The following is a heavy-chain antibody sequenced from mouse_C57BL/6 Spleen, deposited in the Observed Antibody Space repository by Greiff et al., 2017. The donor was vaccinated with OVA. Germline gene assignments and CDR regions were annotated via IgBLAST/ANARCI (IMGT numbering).Heavy chain of an antibody. V-gene: IGHV1-53*01. CDR2: INPSNGGT. CDR3: ARSSAQVAWFAY. Sequence: QVQLQQPGTDLVKPGASVKLSCKASGYTFTSYWMHWVKQRPGQGLEWIGNINPSNGGTNYNEKFKSKATLTVDKSSSTAYMQLSSLTSEDSAVYYCARSSAQVAWFAYWGQGTLVTVSA. J-gene: IGHJ3*01. CDR1: GYTFTSYW. D-gene: IGHD3-2*02.